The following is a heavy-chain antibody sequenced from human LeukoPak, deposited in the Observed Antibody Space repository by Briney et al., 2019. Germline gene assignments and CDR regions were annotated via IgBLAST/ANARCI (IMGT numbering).Heavy chain of an antibody. CDR3: ARKDEQQLNREGYFQH. CDR1: GGSFSGYY. CDR2: INHSGST. V-gene: IGHV4-34*01. Sequence: SETLTLTCAVYGGSFSGYYWSWIRQPPGKGLEWVGEINHSGSTNYNPSLKSRVTISVDTSKNQISLKKNSVTAEDTAVYYCARKDEQQLNREGYFQHWGQGTLVTVSS. D-gene: IGHD6-13*01. J-gene: IGHJ1*01.